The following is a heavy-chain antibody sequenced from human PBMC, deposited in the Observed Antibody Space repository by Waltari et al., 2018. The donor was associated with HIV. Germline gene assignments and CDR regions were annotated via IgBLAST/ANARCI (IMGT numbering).Heavy chain of an antibody. D-gene: IGHD3-10*01. J-gene: IGHJ4*02. Sequence: EVQLVESGGDLVQPGGSLRLSCLGSGYIFGNHWMSWVRQAPGKGLEWVAAIIPGSTLIYCLDSVRGRVTISRDDAKASVYLEMNRLRVDDTAFYYCARLRGTNTVYDYWGPGSLVTVS. CDR1: GYIFGNHW. V-gene: IGHV3-7*01. CDR2: IIPGSTLI. CDR3: ARLRGTNTVYDY.